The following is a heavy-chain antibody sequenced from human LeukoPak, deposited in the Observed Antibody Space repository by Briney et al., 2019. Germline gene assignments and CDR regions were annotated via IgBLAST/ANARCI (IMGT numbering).Heavy chain of an antibody. Sequence: ASVKVSCKASGYTFTSYDINWVRQATGQGLEWMGWMNPNSGNTGYAQKFQGRVTMTRSTSISTAYMELSSLRSEDTAVYYCARGSGIAAAGTAFNWGQGTLVTVSS. CDR1: GYTFTSYD. D-gene: IGHD6-13*01. CDR3: ARGSGIAAAGTAFN. CDR2: MNPNSGNT. V-gene: IGHV1-8*01. J-gene: IGHJ4*02.